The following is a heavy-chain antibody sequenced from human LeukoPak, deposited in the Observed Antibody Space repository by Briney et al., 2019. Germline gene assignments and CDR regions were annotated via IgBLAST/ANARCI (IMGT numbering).Heavy chain of an antibody. CDR2: ISSSGSTI. J-gene: IGHJ4*02. V-gene: IGHV3-48*03. CDR3: ARDFRSSPFDY. Sequence: PGGSLRLSCAASGFTFSSYEMNWVRQAPGKGLEWVSYISSSGSTIYYADSVKGRFTISRDNAKNSLYQQMNSLRAEDAAVYYCARDFRSSPFDYWGQGTLVTVSS. CDR1: GFTFSSYE. D-gene: IGHD6-13*01.